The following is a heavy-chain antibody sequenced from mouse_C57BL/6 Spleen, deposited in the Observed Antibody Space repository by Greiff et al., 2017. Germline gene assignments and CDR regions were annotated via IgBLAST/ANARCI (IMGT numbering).Heavy chain of an antibody. CDR3: ARSRLFYAMDY. J-gene: IGHJ4*01. Sequence: QVQLQQSGAELVKPGASVKMSCKASGYTFTSYWMHWVKQRPGQGLEWIGEIDPSDSYTNYNQKFKGKSTLTVDKSSSTAYMQLSSLTSEDSAVYYCARSRLFYAMDYWGQGTSVTVSS. CDR2: IDPSDSYT. CDR1: GYTFTSYW. V-gene: IGHV1-69*01. D-gene: IGHD3-3*01.